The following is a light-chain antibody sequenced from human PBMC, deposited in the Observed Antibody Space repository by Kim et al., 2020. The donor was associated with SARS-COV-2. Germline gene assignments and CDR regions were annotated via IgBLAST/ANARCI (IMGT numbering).Light chain of an antibody. Sequence: PGQSVTISCSGTSTDFTTYNYVSWYQQHPGKAPKLIIYEITKRPSGVPDRFSGSMSGDTASLTVSGLQAEDEADYYCTSHANDNYVFGTGTKVTVL. CDR3: TSHANDNYV. J-gene: IGLJ1*01. CDR1: STDFTTYNY. CDR2: EIT. V-gene: IGLV2-8*01.